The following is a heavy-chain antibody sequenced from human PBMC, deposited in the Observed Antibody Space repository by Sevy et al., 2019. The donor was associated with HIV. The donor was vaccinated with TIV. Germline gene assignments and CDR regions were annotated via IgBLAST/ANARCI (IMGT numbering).Heavy chain of an antibody. Sequence: SESLSLTCTVSGGSISSGDYYWSWIRQPPGKGLEWIGYIYYSGSTYYNPSLMSRVTISVDTSKNQFSLKLSSVTAADTAVYYCARERKYYADYWGQGTLVTVSS. CDR2: IYYSGST. D-gene: IGHD3-16*01. CDR1: GGSISSGDYY. J-gene: IGHJ4*02. CDR3: ARERKYYADY. V-gene: IGHV4-30-4*01.